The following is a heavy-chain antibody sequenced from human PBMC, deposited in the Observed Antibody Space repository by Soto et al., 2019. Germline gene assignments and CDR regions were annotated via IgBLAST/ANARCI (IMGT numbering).Heavy chain of an antibody. Sequence: ASVKVFCKASGYTFTVYYMHWVRQAPGQGLEWMGWINPNSGGTNYAQKFQGWVTMTRDTSISTAYMELSRLRSDDTAVYYCAREIWGEAAGSLYYYYYGMDVWGQGTTVPVSS. D-gene: IGHD6-13*01. CDR2: INPNSGGT. J-gene: IGHJ6*02. CDR1: GYTFTVYY. CDR3: AREIWGEAAGSLYYYYYGMDV. V-gene: IGHV1-2*04.